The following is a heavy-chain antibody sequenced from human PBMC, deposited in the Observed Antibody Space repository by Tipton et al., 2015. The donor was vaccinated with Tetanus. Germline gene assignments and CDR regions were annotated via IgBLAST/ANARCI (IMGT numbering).Heavy chain of an antibody. D-gene: IGHD3-10*01. J-gene: IGHJ4*02. CDR3: ARDHTFTVSHSRGGLDS. CDR2: IWNDGHNK. CDR1: GFSFSSYG. Sequence: SLRLSCAASGFSFSSYGMHWVRQAPGKGLEWVAIIWNDGHNKYYGDSVKGRFTISRDNAKNTLYLQMSSLRDEDTAAYYCARDHTFTVSHSRGGLDSWGQGTLVTVSS. V-gene: IGHV3-33*01.